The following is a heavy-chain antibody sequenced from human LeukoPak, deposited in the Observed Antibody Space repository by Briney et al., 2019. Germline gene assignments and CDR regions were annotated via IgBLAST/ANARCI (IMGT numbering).Heavy chain of an antibody. CDR1: GASISSTNNF. V-gene: IGHV4-39*01. CDR3: ARRPVYDPFDY. CDR2: IYYSVST. D-gene: IGHD5/OR15-5a*01. J-gene: IGHJ4*02. Sequence: SETLSLTCTVSGASISSTNNFWGWIRQTPGKGLERIATIYYSVSTYYNPSLKSRLSISVDTSKNQFSLKLSSVTAADTAVYYCARRPVYDPFDYWGQGTLVTVSS.